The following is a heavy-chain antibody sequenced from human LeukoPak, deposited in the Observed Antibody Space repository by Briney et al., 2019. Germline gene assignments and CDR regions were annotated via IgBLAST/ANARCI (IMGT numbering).Heavy chain of an antibody. CDR1: GYTFTGYY. V-gene: IGHV1-2*04. Sequence: ASVKVSCKASGYTFTGYYMHWVRQAPGQGLEWMGWINPNSGSTNYAQKFQGWVTMTRDTSISTAYMELSRLRSDDTAVYYCARVKNKITFGDRTLWYWGQGTLVTVSS. CDR3: ARVKNKITFGDRTLWY. CDR2: INPNSGST. D-gene: IGHD3-16*01. J-gene: IGHJ4*02.